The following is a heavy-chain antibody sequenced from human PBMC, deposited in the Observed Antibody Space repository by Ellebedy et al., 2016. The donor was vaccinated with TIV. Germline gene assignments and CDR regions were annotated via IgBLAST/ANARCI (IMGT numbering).Heavy chain of an antibody. CDR2: ISYDGSNK. V-gene: IGHV3-30*18. CDR3: AKILGVVVITTSLDY. Sequence: GESLKISXAASGFTFSSYGMHWVRQAPGKGLEWVAVISYDGSNKYYADSVKGRFTISRDNSKNTLYLQMNSLRAEDTAVYYCAKILGVVVITTSLDYWGQGTLVTVSS. D-gene: IGHD3-22*01. CDR1: GFTFSSYG. J-gene: IGHJ4*02.